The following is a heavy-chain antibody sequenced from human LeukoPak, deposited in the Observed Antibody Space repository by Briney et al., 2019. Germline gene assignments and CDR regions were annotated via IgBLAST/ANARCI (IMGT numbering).Heavy chain of an antibody. CDR3: AREGTDGFDY. CDR1: GFTFSNYW. Sequence: GGSLRLSCAASGFTFSNYWMTWVRQAPGKGLEWVASIKQDGSEKNYVDSVKGRFTISRDNAKNSLFLQMNSLRAEDTAVYYCAREGTDGFDYWGQGTLVTVSS. CDR2: IKQDGSEK. D-gene: IGHD1-1*01. J-gene: IGHJ4*02. V-gene: IGHV3-7*01.